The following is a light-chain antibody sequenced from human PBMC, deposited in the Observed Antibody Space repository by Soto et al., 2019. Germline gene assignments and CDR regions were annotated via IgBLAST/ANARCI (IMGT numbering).Light chain of an antibody. CDR1: KNDIGVYDF. V-gene: IGLV2-8*01. CDR3: TSYAGSNTYV. CDR2: EVV. Sequence: QSVLTQPASLSGSPGQSVTISCTGTKNDIGVYDFVSWYQHHPGKAPRLIIYEVVQRPSGVPDRFSGSKSGNPASLTVSGLQAADEADYFCTSYAGSNTYVFGSGTKVTV. J-gene: IGLJ1*01.